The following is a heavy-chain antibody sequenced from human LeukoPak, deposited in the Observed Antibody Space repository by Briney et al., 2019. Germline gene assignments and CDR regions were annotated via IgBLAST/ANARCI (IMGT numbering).Heavy chain of an antibody. D-gene: IGHD6-19*01. J-gene: IGHJ4*02. V-gene: IGHV3-30-3*01. CDR3: ALTVAG. CDR2: ISYDGSNK. Sequence: PGGSLRLSCAASGFTFSSYAMHWVRQAPGKGLEWVAVISYDGSNKYYADSAKGRFTISRDNSKNTLYLQMNSLRAEDTAVYYCALTVAGWGQGTLVTVSS. CDR1: GFTFSSYA.